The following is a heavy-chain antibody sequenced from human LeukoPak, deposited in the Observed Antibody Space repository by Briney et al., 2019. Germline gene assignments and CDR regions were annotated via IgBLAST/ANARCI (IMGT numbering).Heavy chain of an antibody. V-gene: IGHV1-8*02. CDR3: ARGLKVTIFGVVITPGYYGMDV. D-gene: IGHD3-3*01. CDR1: GGTFSSYA. Sequence: ASVTVSCKASGGTFSSYAISWVRQATGQGLEWMGWMNPNSGNTGYAQKFQGRVTMTRNTSISTAYMELSSLRSEDTAVYYCARGLKVTIFGVVITPGYYGMDVWGQGTTVTVSS. CDR2: MNPNSGNT. J-gene: IGHJ6*02.